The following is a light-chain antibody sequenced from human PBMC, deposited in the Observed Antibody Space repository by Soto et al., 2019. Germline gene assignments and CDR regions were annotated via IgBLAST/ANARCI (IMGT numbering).Light chain of an antibody. Sequence: EIVLTQSPATLSLSPGERATLSCRASQSVSRYLAWYQQKPGQAPRLLIYDASNRATRIPARFSGSGSGTDFTLTISSLEPEDFAVYYCQQRSNWPPITFGQGTRLEI. V-gene: IGKV3-11*01. CDR2: DAS. J-gene: IGKJ5*01. CDR1: QSVSRY. CDR3: QQRSNWPPIT.